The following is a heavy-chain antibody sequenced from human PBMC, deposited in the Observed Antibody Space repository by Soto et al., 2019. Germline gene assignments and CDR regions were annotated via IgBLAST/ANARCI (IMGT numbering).Heavy chain of an antibody. CDR2: INTIFGIT. CDR3: ARGGHGSSSNQ. J-gene: IGHJ1*01. V-gene: IGHV1-69*01. D-gene: IGHD6-13*01. CDR1: GGTFNNYV. Sequence: QVQLVQSGAEVKKPGSSVKVSCRASGGTFNNYVVTWVRQAPGQGLEWVGWINTIFGITNYAQNLEGRVTITADESTTTVHMEMTSLTSDDTAVYFCARGGHGSSSNQWGQGTLVTVSS.